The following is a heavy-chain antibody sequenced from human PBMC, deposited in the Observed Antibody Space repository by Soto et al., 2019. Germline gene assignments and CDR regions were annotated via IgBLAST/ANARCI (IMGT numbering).Heavy chain of an antibody. Sequence: GGSLRLSCAASGFTFDDYAMHWVRQAPGKGLEWVSGISWNSGSIGYADSVKGRFTISRDNAKNSLYLQMNSLRAEDTALYYCAKDKDLDGSGSYYMGYYFDYWGQGTLVTVSS. D-gene: IGHD3-10*01. J-gene: IGHJ4*02. CDR2: ISWNSGSI. V-gene: IGHV3-9*01. CDR1: GFTFDDYA. CDR3: AKDKDLDGSGSYYMGYYFDY.